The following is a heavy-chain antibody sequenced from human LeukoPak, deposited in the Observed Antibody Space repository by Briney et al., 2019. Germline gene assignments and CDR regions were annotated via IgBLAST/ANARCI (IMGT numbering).Heavy chain of an antibody. CDR2: FSDRGGPT. CDR3: ANANRCTSPNCLGYYYFYMDV. CDR1: GFPFSSYA. Sequence: GGSLRLSCAASGFPFSSYAMIWVREAPGRGVEWVAGFSDRGGPTYYADSVKGRFTISRDHSKDMLYLQMNSLRAEDTAVYYCANANRCTSPNCLGYYYFYMDVWGKGTTVTVSS. D-gene: IGHD2-8*01. V-gene: IGHV3-23*01. J-gene: IGHJ6*03.